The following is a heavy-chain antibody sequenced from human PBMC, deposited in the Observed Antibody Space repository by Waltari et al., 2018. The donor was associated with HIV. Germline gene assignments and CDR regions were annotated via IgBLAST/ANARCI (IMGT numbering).Heavy chain of an antibody. J-gene: IGHJ6*02. CDR2: MNPNSGNT. V-gene: IGHV1-8*02. Sequence: QVHLVQSGPEVKRPGASVKISCKGYGYIFMNFDVHWVRQAAGQGPEWLGWMNPNSGNTASPYIFEERGTMTRDVSTDTAYMEMSGLTPEDTAIYYCARNSSAKGNRYCYYGLDVWGQGTPVTV. CDR1: GYIFMNFD. CDR3: ARNSSAKGNRYCYYGLDV. D-gene: IGHD3-22*01.